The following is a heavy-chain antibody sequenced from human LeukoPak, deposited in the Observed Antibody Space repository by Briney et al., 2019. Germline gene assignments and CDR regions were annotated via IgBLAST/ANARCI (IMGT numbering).Heavy chain of an antibody. CDR2: MNPNSGNT. Sequence: ASVKVSCKASGYTFTSYDINWVRQATGQGLEWMGWMNPNSGNTGYAQKFQGRVTMTRNTSISTAYMELSSLRSEDTAVYYCAREAVCSGGSCSDWFDPWGQGTLVTVSS. D-gene: IGHD2-15*01. V-gene: IGHV1-8*01. J-gene: IGHJ5*02. CDR1: GYTFTSYD. CDR3: AREAVCSGGSCSDWFDP.